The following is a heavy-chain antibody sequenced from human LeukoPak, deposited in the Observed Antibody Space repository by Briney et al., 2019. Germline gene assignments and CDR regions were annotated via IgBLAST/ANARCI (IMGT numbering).Heavy chain of an antibody. V-gene: IGHV1-2*02. J-gene: IGHJ4*02. CDR3: ARDKSTTRHFDY. CDR2: IIPNSGGA. D-gene: IGHD5/OR15-5a*01. Sequence: ASVKVSCKASGYTFTGYYMHWVRQAPGQGLEWMGWIIPNSGGANYAQKFQGRVTMTRDTSISTAYMELSSLRPDDTAVYYCARDKSTTRHFDYWGQGTLVTVSS. CDR1: GYTFTGYY.